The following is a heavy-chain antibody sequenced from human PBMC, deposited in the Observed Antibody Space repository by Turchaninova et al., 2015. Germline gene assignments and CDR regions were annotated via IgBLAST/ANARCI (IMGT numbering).Heavy chain of an antibody. Sequence: QVQLQPRGAGLLKSSATLSLTCAVYGGSFSGYYWTWIRQTPGKGLEWIGEIYHSGITNYNPSLKSRVTMSVDTSKNQVSLRLSSVTAADTAVYYCARFRWGDGLDIWGQGTMVTVSS. CDR3: ARFRWGDGLDI. CDR1: GGSFSGYY. D-gene: IGHD4-23*01. J-gene: IGHJ3*02. V-gene: IGHV4-34*01. CDR2: IYHSGIT.